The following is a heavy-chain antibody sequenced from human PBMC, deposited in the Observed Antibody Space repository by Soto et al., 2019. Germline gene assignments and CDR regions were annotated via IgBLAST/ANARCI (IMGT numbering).Heavy chain of an antibody. J-gene: IGHJ4*02. Sequence: ASVKVSCKASGYTFTIYYMHWVRQAPGQGLEWMGIINPSGGSTSYAQKFQGRVTMTRDTSTSTVYMELSSLRSDDTAVYYCARVRPFAAAGRAPGDYWGQGTLVTVSS. V-gene: IGHV1-46*01. CDR1: GYTFTIYY. CDR3: ARVRPFAAAGRAPGDY. D-gene: IGHD6-13*01. CDR2: INPSGGST.